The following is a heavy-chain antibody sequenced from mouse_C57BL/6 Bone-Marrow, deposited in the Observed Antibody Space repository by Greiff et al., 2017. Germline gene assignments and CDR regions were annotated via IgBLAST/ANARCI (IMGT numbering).Heavy chain of an antibody. CDR1: GYTFTSYG. D-gene: IGHD2-2*01. Sequence: QVQLQQSGAELARPGASVKLSCKASGYTFTSYGISWVKQRTGQGLEWIGEIYPRSGNTYYNEKFKGKATLTADKSSSTAYMELRSLTSEDSAVYFCARNMVTTRGVWGTGTTVTVSS. J-gene: IGHJ1*03. CDR2: IYPRSGNT. CDR3: ARNMVTTRGV. V-gene: IGHV1-81*01.